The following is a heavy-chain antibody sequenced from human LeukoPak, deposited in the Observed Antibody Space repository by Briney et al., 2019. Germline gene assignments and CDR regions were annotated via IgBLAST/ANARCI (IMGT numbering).Heavy chain of an antibody. CDR2: INAANGNT. CDR3: VRVTVYSGSYYWEYFDY. V-gene: IGHV1-3*01. Sequence: GASVKVSCKASGYTFTSYAMHWVRQSPGQRLEWMGWINAANGNTKYSQKFQGRVSIIRDTSASTAYMELSSLRSEDTAVYYCVRVTVYSGSYYWEYFDYWGQGTLVTVSS. CDR1: GYTFTSYA. J-gene: IGHJ4*02. D-gene: IGHD1-26*01.